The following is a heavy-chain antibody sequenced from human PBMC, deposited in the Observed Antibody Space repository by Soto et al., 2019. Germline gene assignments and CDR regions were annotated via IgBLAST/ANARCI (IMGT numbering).Heavy chain of an antibody. D-gene: IGHD3-10*01. J-gene: IGHJ4*02. CDR1: GGSVSSGSYY. CDR3: ARATYGSGSYYMDY. Sequence: QVQLQESGPGLVKPSETLYLTCTVSGGSVSSGSYYWSWIRQPPGKGLEWIGYIYYSGSTNYNPSLKSRVTISVDMSKNQFSLKLSSVTAADTAVYYCARATYGSGSYYMDYWGQGTLVTVSS. V-gene: IGHV4-61*01. CDR2: IYYSGST.